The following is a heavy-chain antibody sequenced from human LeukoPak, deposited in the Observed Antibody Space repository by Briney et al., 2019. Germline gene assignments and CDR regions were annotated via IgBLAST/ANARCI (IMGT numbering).Heavy chain of an antibody. Sequence: SVKVSCKASGGTFSSYTISWVRQAPGQGLEWMGRIVPILGIANYAQKFQGRVTITADKSTSTAYMELSSLRSEDTAVYYCARAPPDTAMVAWFDPWGQGTLVTVTS. D-gene: IGHD5-18*01. CDR2: IVPILGIA. J-gene: IGHJ5*02. CDR1: GGTFSSYT. CDR3: ARAPPDTAMVAWFDP. V-gene: IGHV1-69*02.